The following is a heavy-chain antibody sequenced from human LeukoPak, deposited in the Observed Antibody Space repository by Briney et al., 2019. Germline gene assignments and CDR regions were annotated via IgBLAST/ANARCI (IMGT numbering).Heavy chain of an antibody. V-gene: IGHV4-61*01. J-gene: IGHJ4*02. CDR2: IDYSGST. Sequence: SETLSLTCTVSGGSVSSGSYYWSWIRQPPGKGLEWSGYIDYSGSTNYNPSLKSRVSISVATSKNQFSLRLSSVTAADTAVYYCARLSHISSSWVQIEYWGQGTLVTVSS. CDR3: ARLSHISSSWVQIEY. D-gene: IGHD6-13*01. CDR1: GGSVSSGSYY.